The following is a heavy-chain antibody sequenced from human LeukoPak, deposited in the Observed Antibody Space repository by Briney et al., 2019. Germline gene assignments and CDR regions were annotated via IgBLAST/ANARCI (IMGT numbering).Heavy chain of an antibody. J-gene: IGHJ6*02. V-gene: IGHV1-8*01. Sequence: ASVTVSCKSSGYTLTSYDINWVRQATSQGLEWMGWLHPNSGNTGYAQKLQGRVTMTRNTAISTAYMELSSLRSEDTVVYYCARGLLSYDFWSGYYSGARKYYYGMDVWGQGTTVTVSS. CDR2: LHPNSGNT. CDR1: GYTLTSYD. CDR3: ARGLLSYDFWSGYYSGARKYYYGMDV. D-gene: IGHD3-3*01.